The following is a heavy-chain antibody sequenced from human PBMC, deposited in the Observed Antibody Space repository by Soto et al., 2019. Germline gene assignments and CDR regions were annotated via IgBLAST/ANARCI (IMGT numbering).Heavy chain of an antibody. CDR2: ISAYNGNT. CDR1: GYTFTSYG. J-gene: IGHJ4*02. V-gene: IGHV1-18*01. D-gene: IGHD2-15*01. CDR3: AREGFDYCSGGRCYSFDY. Sequence: GASVKVSCKASGYTFTSYGISWVRQAPGQGLEWMGWISAYNGNTNYAQKLQGRVTMTTDTSTSTAYMELRSLRSDDTAVYYCAREGFDYCSGGRCYSFDYWGQGTLVTVSS.